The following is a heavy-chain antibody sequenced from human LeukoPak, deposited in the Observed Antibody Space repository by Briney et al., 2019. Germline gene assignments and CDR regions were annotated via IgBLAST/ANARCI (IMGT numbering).Heavy chain of an antibody. Sequence: PSETLSLTCAVYGGSFSGYYWSWIRQPPGKGLEWIGEINHSGSTNCNPSLKSRVTISVDTSKNQFSLKLSSLTAADSAVYYRARKGGGQLVNTRRWFDPWGQGTLVTVSS. CDR3: ARKGGGQLVNTRRWFDP. D-gene: IGHD6-13*01. CDR2: INHSGST. CDR1: GGSFSGYY. V-gene: IGHV4-34*01. J-gene: IGHJ5*02.